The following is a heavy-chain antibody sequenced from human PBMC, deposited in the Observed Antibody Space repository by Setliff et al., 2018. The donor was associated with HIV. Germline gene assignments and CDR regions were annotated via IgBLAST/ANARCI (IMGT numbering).Heavy chain of an antibody. CDR1: GDSITSSTYY. V-gene: IGHV4-39*07. Sequence: SETLSLTCSVSGDSITSSTYYWGWIRQSPGKGLEWIGSSYSYRGRRYYNPSLKSRVIISVDTSKNQFSLKLNSVTAADTAIYYCARAGMGALRSLFDYWGQGTLVTVSS. CDR2: SYSYRGRR. CDR3: ARAGMGALRSLFDY. D-gene: IGHD1-26*01. J-gene: IGHJ4*02.